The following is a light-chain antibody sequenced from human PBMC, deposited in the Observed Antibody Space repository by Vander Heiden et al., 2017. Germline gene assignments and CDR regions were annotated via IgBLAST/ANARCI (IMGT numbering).Light chain of an antibody. V-gene: IGKV3-15*01. CDR1: QSVSIN. J-gene: IGKJ4*01. CDR3: QQYNNWPLT. Sequence: DIVMTQSAETLSVSPGETATLSCRASQSVSINLAWYQQKPGQAPRLLIYAASTRATGIPARFSGSGSETEFTLTISSLQSEDFAVYYCQQYNNWPLTFGGGTRVEIK. CDR2: AAS.